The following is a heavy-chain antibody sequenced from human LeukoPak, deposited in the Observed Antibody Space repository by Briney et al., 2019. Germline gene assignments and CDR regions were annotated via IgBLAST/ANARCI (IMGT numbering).Heavy chain of an antibody. CDR1: GFTFSSYA. Sequence: GGSLRLSCAASGFTFSSYAMSWVRQAPGRGLEWVSAISGSGGSTYYADSVKGRFTISRDNSKNTLYLQMNSLRAEDTAVYYCAKGGRGYSYGYDYWGQGTLVTVSS. D-gene: IGHD5-18*01. CDR3: AKGGRGYSYGYDY. CDR2: ISGSGGST. J-gene: IGHJ4*02. V-gene: IGHV3-23*01.